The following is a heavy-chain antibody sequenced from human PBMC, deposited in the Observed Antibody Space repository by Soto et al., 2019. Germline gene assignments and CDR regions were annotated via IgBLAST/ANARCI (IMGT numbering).Heavy chain of an antibody. J-gene: IGHJ4*02. CDR2: IKSETDGGTI. Sequence: EVQLVESGGGLVKPGGSLRLSCAGSGFTFSNVWMNWVRQAPGKGLEWVGRIKSETDGGTIDYAAPVKGRFTISRDDSNNTLYLQMNSLKTEDTATYYCPPLALKYNSDWYPLSDWGQGTRVTVSS. V-gene: IGHV3-15*07. CDR3: PPLALKYNSDWYPLSD. CDR1: GFTFSNVW. D-gene: IGHD6-19*01.